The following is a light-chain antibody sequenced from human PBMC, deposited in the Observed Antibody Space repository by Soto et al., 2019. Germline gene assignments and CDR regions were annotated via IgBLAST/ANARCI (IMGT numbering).Light chain of an antibody. CDR2: DVI. Sequence: QSALTQPASVSGSPGQSITISCTGTSSDVGSYNYVSWYQQHPGKAPKLMIYDVINRPSGVSNRFSGSKSGNTASLTISGLQAEDEADYYCSSYTSSSTPLFGGGTQLTVL. CDR1: SSDVGSYNY. V-gene: IGLV2-14*01. CDR3: SSYTSSSTPL. J-gene: IGLJ2*01.